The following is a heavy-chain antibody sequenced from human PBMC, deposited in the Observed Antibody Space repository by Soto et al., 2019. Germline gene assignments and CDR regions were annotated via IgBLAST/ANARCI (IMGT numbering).Heavy chain of an antibody. CDR1: GFTFSSYA. J-gene: IGHJ4*02. Sequence: EVQLLESGGGLVQPGGSLRLSCAASGFTFSSYAMNWVRQAPGKGLEWVSAISGSGDSTYYADSVKGRFTISRDKSKTMIYLQMNSLRAEDTALYYCAKGPYYDFWSGYSYHFDYWGQGTLVT. V-gene: IGHV3-23*01. CDR2: ISGSGDST. CDR3: AKGPYYDFWSGYSYHFDY. D-gene: IGHD3-3*01.